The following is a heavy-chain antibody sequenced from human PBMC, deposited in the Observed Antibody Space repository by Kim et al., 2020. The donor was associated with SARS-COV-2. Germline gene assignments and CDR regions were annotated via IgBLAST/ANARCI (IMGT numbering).Heavy chain of an antibody. V-gene: IGHV3-9*01. J-gene: IGHJ4*02. CDR3: AKAHGAAGTEEGYYFDY. CDR1: GFTFGDYA. Sequence: GGSLRLSCAASGFTFGDYAMHWVRQAPGKGLEWVSGISWNSGSIGYADSVKGRFTISRDNAKNSLYLQMNSLRAEDTALYYCAKAHGAAGTEEGYYFDYWGPETLGTVSS. CDR2: ISWNSGSI. D-gene: IGHD1-1*01.